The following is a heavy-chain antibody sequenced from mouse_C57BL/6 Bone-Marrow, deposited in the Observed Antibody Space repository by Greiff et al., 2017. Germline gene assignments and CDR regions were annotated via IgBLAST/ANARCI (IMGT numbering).Heavy chain of an antibody. J-gene: IGHJ3*01. CDR3: ARESYYYGSSPPWFAY. D-gene: IGHD1-1*01. CDR1: GYTFTSYW. CDR2: IDPSDSYT. Sequence: QVQLQQPGAELVLPGASVKLSCKASGYTFTSYWMHWVKQRPGQGLEWIGEIDPSDSYTNYNQKFKGKSTLTVDKSSSTAYIQLSSLTSEDYAVNYCARESYYYGSSPPWFAYWGQGTLVTVSA. V-gene: IGHV1-69*01.